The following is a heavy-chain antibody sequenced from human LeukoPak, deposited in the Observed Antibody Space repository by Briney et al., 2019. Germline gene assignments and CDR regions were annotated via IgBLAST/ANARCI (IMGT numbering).Heavy chain of an antibody. CDR2: IYHSGST. Sequence: PSETLSLTCTVSGGSISSSSYYWGWIRQPPGKGLEWIGSIYHSGSTYYNPSLKSRVTISVDTSKNQFSLKLSSVTAADTAVYYCARHDRGYSWDWGQGTLVTVSS. V-gene: IGHV4-39*01. D-gene: IGHD5-18*01. J-gene: IGHJ4*02. CDR1: GGSISSSSYY. CDR3: ARHDRGYSWD.